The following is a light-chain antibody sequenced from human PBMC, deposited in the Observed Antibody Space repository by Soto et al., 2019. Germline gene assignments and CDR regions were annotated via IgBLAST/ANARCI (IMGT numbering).Light chain of an antibody. CDR3: QHYNSYSEA. Sequence: DVQLTQSPSFLSTSVGDRVTITCRASQTISSWLAWYQQKPGKAPKLLIYKASTLKSGVPSRFGGSGSGTEFTLTISSLQPDDFATYYCQHYNSYSEAFGQGTKVDIK. J-gene: IGKJ1*01. CDR2: KAS. V-gene: IGKV1-5*03. CDR1: QTISSW.